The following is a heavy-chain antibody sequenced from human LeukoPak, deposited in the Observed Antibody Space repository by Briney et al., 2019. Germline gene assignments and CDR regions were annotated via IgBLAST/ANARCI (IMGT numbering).Heavy chain of an antibody. V-gene: IGHV3-23*01. Sequence: GGSLRLSCAASGFTFSSYAMSWVRQAPGKGVEWVSAISGSGGSTYYADSVKGRFTISRDNSKNTLYLQMNSLRAEDTAVYYCATYHQGQRITVIVVVSYWGQGTLVTVSS. CDR1: GFTFSSYA. CDR3: ATYHQGQRITVIVVVSY. D-gene: IGHD3-22*01. J-gene: IGHJ4*02. CDR2: ISGSGGST.